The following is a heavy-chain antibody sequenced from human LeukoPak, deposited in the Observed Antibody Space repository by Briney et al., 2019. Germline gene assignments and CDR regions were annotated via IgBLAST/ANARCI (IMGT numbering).Heavy chain of an antibody. CDR3: ARSITRGPFDY. CDR1: GYTFTGYY. Sequence: ASVKVSCKASGYTFTGYYMHWVRQAPGQGPEWMGRINPNSGGTNYAQKFQGRVTMTRDTSISTAYMELSRLRSDDTAVYYCARSITRGPFDYWGQGTLVTVSS. D-gene: IGHD3-10*01. J-gene: IGHJ4*02. V-gene: IGHV1-2*06. CDR2: INPNSGGT.